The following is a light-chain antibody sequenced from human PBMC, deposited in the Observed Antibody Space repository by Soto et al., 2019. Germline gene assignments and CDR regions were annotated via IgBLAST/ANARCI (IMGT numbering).Light chain of an antibody. V-gene: IGKV3-20*01. CDR1: QSVSNRY. CDR2: GAS. Sequence: EIVLTQSPGTLSLSPGEGATLSCRASQSVSNRYLAWYQKKPGQAPRLLIYGASSRATGIPDRFSGSGSGAAVILPITRLVSEDFAVYYCHQHGSFPITFGQGTRLDIK. J-gene: IGKJ5*01. CDR3: HQHGSFPIT.